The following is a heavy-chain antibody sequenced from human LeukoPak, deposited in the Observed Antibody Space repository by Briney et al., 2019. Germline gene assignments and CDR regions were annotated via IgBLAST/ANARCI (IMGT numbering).Heavy chain of an antibody. CDR3: AGGGVSYGDV. V-gene: IGHV1-2*06. J-gene: IGHJ3*01. CDR2: FDPYNGGT. Sequence: ASVKVSCKASGGTFSSYAISWVRQAPGQGLEWMGRFDPYNGGTTYAQKFQGRVTITRDTSVSTDYMELSNLRSDDTAVYYCAGGGVSYGDVWCQGTMGAVSS. D-gene: IGHD2-21*01. CDR1: GGTFSSYA.